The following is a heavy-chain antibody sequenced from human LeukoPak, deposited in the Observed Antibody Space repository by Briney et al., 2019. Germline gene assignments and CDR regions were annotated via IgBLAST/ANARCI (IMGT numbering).Heavy chain of an antibody. CDR2: IYYSGST. CDR3: ARKGPTWFDP. V-gene: IGHV4-59*08. CDR1: GGSISSYY. J-gene: IGHJ5*02. Sequence: SETLSLTCTVSGGSISSYYWSWLRQPPGKGLEWIGYIYYSGSTNYNPSLKSRVTISVDTSKNQFSLKLSSVTAADTAVYYCARKGPTWFDPWGQGTLATVSS.